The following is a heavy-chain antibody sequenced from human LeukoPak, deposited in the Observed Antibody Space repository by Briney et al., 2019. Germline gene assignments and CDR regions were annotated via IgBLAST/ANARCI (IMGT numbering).Heavy chain of an antibody. CDR2: ISSNGSTI. CDR3: ARDCPMLGYYYYGMDV. D-gene: IGHD3-16*01. Sequence: GGSLRLSCAASGFTFSDYYMSWIRQAPGKGLEWVSYISSNGSTIYYADSVKGRFTISRDNAKNSLYLQMNSLRAEDTAVYYCARDCPMLGYYYYGMDVWGQGTTVTVSS. J-gene: IGHJ6*02. CDR1: GFTFSDYY. V-gene: IGHV3-11*01.